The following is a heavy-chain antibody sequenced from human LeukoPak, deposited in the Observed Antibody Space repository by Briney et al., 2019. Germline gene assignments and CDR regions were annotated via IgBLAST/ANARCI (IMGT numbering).Heavy chain of an antibody. CDR2: IHYSGST. D-gene: IGHD2-15*01. Sequence: SETLSLTCTVSGDSINSYYWAWIRQPPGKGLEWIGFIHYSGSTTYNPSLKSRVTISIETSKTQFSLKLNSVTAADTAVYFCVRLGRCSGGHCLDDYWGLGTLVTVSS. CDR3: VRLGRCSGGHCLDDY. J-gene: IGHJ4*02. V-gene: IGHV4-59*01. CDR1: GDSINSYY.